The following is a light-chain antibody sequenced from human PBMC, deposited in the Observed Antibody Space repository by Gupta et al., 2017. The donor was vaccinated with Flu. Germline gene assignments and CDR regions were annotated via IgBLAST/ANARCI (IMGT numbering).Light chain of an antibody. CDR1: QSISSW. J-gene: IGKJ4*01. CDR2: KAS. V-gene: IGKV1-5*03. CDR3: QQYNSYLSGLT. Sequence: DIQMTPSPSTLAAFVGDSVTITCRNSQSISSWLAWYQQKPGKAPKLLIYKASSLESGVPSRFSGSGSGTEFTLTISSLQPDDVATYYCQQYNSYLSGLTFGGGTKVEIK.